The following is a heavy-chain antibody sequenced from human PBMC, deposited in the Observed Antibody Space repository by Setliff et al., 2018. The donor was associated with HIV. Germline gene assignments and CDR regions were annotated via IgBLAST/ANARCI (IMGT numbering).Heavy chain of an antibody. J-gene: IGHJ4*02. D-gene: IGHD2-21*01. CDR1: GFNFSSYA. V-gene: IGHV3-15*01. CDR3: TTGTRLVD. Sequence: GVSLRLSCAASGFNFSSYAMSWVRQAPGKGLEWVGRIKSKTDGGTTDYSAPVKGRFTISRDDSKNTLYLQMNSLKIEDTAVYYCTTGTRLVDWGQGALVTVSS. CDR2: IKSKTDGGTT.